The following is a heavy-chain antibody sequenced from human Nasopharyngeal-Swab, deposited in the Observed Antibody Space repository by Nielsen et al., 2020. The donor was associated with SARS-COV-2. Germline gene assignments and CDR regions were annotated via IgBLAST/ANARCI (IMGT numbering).Heavy chain of an antibody. Sequence: ASVKVSCKASGYTFTSYYMHWVRQAPGQGLEWMGIINPSGGSTSYAQKFQGRVTMTRDTSTSTVYMELSSLRSEDMAVYYCARDPSTVTTYDYYYGMDVWGQGTTVTVSS. J-gene: IGHJ6*02. CDR1: GYTFTSYY. D-gene: IGHD4-11*01. CDR3: ARDPSTVTTYDYYYGMDV. V-gene: IGHV1-46*01. CDR2: INPSGGST.